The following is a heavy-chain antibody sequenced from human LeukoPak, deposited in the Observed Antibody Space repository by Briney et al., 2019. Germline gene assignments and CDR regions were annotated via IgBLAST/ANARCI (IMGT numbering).Heavy chain of an antibody. Sequence: SISXGGYYWSWIXQHPGKGLEWIGYIYYSGSTYYNPSLKSRVTISVDTSKNQFSLKLSSVTAADTAVYYCARGIAVAGTFEYWGQGTLVTVSS. CDR3: ARGIAVAGTFEY. V-gene: IGHV4-31*02. D-gene: IGHD6-19*01. CDR2: IYYSGST. CDR1: SISXGGYY. J-gene: IGHJ4*02.